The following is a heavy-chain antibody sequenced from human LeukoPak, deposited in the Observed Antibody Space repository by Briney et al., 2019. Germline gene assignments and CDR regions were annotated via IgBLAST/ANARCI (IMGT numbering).Heavy chain of an antibody. J-gene: IGHJ5*02. CDR1: GFTFSSYD. CDR3: ARGVAAAPNWFDP. V-gene: IGHV3-13*01. D-gene: IGHD6-13*01. CDR2: IGTAGDT. Sequence: GGSLRLSCAASGFTFSSYDMHWVRQAPGKGLEWVSAIGTAGDTYYPGSVKGRFTISRENAKNSLYLQMNSLRAGDTAVYYCARGVAAAPNWFDPWGQGTLVTVSS.